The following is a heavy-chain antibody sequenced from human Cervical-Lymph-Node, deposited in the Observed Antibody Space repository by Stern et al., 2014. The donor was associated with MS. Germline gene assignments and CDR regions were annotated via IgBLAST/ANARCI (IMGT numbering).Heavy chain of an antibody. CDR2: ISSSSSTI. CDR3: AREDELGGTA. D-gene: IGHD1-14*01. J-gene: IGHJ5*02. Sequence: EVQLVESGGGLVQPGGSLRLSCAASGFTFSSYSMNWVRQAPGKGLEWVSYISSSSSTISYAVYVKGRFTISRDNAKISLYLQMNSLRDEDTAVYYCAREDELGGTAWGQGTLVTVSS. CDR1: GFTFSSYS. V-gene: IGHV3-48*02.